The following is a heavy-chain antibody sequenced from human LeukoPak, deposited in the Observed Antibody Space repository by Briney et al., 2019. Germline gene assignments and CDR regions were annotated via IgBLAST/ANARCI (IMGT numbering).Heavy chain of an antibody. CDR3: ARVPAAITEADIVATNWFDP. CDR2: IIPIFGTA. Sequence: SVKVSCKASGGTFSSYAISWVRQAPGQGLEWMGGIIPIFGTANYAQKFQGRVTTTADESTSTAYMELSSLRSEDTAVYYCARVPAAITEADIVATNWFDPWGQGTLVTVSS. J-gene: IGHJ5*02. V-gene: IGHV1-69*13. CDR1: GGTFSSYA. D-gene: IGHD2-2*01.